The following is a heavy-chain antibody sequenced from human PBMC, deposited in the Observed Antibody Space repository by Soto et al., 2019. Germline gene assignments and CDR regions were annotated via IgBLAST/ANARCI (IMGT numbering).Heavy chain of an antibody. Sequence: QVQLQESGPGLVKPSGTLSLTCAVSRGSITTSNWWSWVRQPPGKGLEWIGEIYHSGDTNYNPSLKSRVRISVDKSKNQFSLKQSSVTAADKAFYYCARVGAVSDEFEYFQYWGQGTLVTVSS. J-gene: IGHJ1*01. CDR2: IYHSGDT. V-gene: IGHV4-4*02. CDR1: RGSITTSNW. D-gene: IGHD6-19*01. CDR3: ARVGAVSDEFEYFQY.